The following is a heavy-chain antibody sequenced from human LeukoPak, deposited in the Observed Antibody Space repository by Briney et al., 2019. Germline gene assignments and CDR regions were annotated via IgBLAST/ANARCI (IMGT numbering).Heavy chain of an antibody. Sequence: GGSLRLSCAASGFPFSTYGMHWVRQSPDKGLEWVAFIRYDGSAKYYADSVRGRFTISRDNSKNTVYLQMNRLRGGDTAVYYCAELGITMIGGVWGKGTTVTISS. J-gene: IGHJ6*04. CDR1: GFPFSTYG. CDR2: IRYDGSAK. D-gene: IGHD3-10*02. CDR3: AELGITMIGGV. V-gene: IGHV3-30*02.